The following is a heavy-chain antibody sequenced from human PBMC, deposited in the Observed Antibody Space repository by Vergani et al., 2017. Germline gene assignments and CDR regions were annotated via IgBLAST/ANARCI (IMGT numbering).Heavy chain of an antibody. Sequence: QVQLQESGPGLVKPSQTLSLTCTVSGGSISSGGYYWSWIRQHPGKGLEWIGYIYYSGSTYYNPSLKSRVTISVDTSKNQFSLKLSSVTAADTAVYYCARGIGYDFWSGHRALDYWGQGTLSPSPQ. J-gene: IGHJ4*02. D-gene: IGHD3-3*01. CDR3: ARGIGYDFWSGHRALDY. CDR1: GGSISSGGYY. CDR2: IYYSGST. V-gene: IGHV4-31*03.